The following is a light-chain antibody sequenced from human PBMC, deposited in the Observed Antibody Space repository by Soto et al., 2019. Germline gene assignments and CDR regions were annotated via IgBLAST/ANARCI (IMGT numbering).Light chain of an antibody. J-gene: IGKJ4*01. CDR2: EAS. CDR1: QDIKKY. CDR3: QQSENFPLT. V-gene: IGKV1-33*01. Sequence: DIQMTQSPSSLSASVGERVTVTCQASQDIKKYLTWYQQKPGKVPKLLIYEASNLETGVPSRFSGSGSGTDFTFTISSLQPEDVATYFCQQSENFPLTFGGGTKVEI.